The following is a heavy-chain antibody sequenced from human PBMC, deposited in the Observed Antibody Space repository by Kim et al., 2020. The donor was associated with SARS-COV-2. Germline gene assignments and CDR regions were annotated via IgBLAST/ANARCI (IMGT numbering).Heavy chain of an antibody. J-gene: IGHJ5*02. V-gene: IGHV4-34*01. CDR2: INHSGST. CDR1: GGSFSGYY. CDR3: ARFKGTPNPRRGLPYGSGSYNWFDP. D-gene: IGHD3-10*01. Sequence: SETLSLTCAVYGGSFSGYYWSWIRQPPGKGLEWIGEINHSGSTNYNPSLKSRVTISVDTSKNQFSLKLSSVTAADTAVYYCARFKGTPNPRRGLPYGSGSYNWFDPWGQGTLVTVSS.